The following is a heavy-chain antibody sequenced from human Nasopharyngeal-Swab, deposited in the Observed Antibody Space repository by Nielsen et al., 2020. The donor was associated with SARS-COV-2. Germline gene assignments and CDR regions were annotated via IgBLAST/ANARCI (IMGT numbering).Heavy chain of an antibody. J-gene: IGHJ4*02. Sequence: GESLKISCAASGFTFSSYWMTWVRQAPGKGLEWVANIKQDGSEKYSVDSVKGRFTISRDNAKNSLYLQMNSLRVEDTAVYYCARVWRYASDEWGQGTLVTVSS. V-gene: IGHV3-7*01. D-gene: IGHD5-12*01. CDR1: GFTFSSYW. CDR3: ARVWRYASDE. CDR2: IKQDGSEK.